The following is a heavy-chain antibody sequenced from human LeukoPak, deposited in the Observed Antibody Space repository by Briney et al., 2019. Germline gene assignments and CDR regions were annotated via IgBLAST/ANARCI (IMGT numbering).Heavy chain of an antibody. CDR1: GGSISSYY. Sequence: SETLSLTCTVSGGSISSYYWSRIRQPPGKGLEWIGYIYYSGSTNYNPSLKSRVTISVDTSKNQFSLKLSSVTAADTAVYYCARGFLGLNGGVWGQGTTVTVSS. CDR2: IYYSGST. CDR3: ARGFLGLNGGV. D-gene: IGHD1-26*01. V-gene: IGHV4-59*08. J-gene: IGHJ6*02.